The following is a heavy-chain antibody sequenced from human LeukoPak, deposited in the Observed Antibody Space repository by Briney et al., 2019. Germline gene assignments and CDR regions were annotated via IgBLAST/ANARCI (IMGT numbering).Heavy chain of an antibody. CDR1: GDSISNYY. CDR3: TRMTTGHDY. CDR2: MYNRGST. Sequence: PSETLSLTCTVSGDSISNYYWSWIRQSPGKELEWIGYMYNRGSTIYNPSLKSRVTLSIDTSRKQFSLNLRSVTVADAGTYYCTRMTTGHDYWGQGTLVTVSS. D-gene: IGHD4-17*01. V-gene: IGHV4-59*12. J-gene: IGHJ4*02.